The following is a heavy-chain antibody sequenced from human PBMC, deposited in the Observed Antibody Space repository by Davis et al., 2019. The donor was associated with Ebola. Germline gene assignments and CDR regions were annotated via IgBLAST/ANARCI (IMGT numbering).Heavy chain of an antibody. J-gene: IGHJ5*02. V-gene: IGHV3-30*03. Sequence: WGSLRLSCAASGFTFSSYGMHWVRQAPGKGLEWVAVISYDGSNKYYADSVKGRLTISRDNSKNTLYLQMNSLRAEDTAVYYCASDGGEVVEAKWGWFDPWGQGTLVTVSS. CDR2: ISYDGSNK. CDR1: GFTFSSYG. CDR3: ASDGGEVVEAKWGWFDP. D-gene: IGHD2-15*01.